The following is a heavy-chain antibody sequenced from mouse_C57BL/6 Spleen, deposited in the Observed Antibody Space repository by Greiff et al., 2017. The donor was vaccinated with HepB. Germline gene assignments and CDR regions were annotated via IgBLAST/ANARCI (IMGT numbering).Heavy chain of an antibody. D-gene: IGHD3-2*02. V-gene: IGHV1-55*01. CDR3: ARETAQATYWFAY. Sequence: QVHVKQPGAELVKPGASVKMSCKASGYTFTSYWITWVKQRPGQGLEWIGDIYPGSGSTNYNEKFKSKATLTVDTSSSTAYMQLSSLTSEDSAVYYCARETAQATYWFAYWGQGTLVTVSA. J-gene: IGHJ3*01. CDR2: IYPGSGST. CDR1: GYTFTSYW.